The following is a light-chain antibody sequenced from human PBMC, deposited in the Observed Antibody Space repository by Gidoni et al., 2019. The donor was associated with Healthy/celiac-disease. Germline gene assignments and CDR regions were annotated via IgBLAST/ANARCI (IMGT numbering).Light chain of an antibody. J-gene: IGKJ1*01. CDR3: QQYGSSPPT. Sequence: EIVLTQSPGTLSLSPGERATLSCRASQSVSSSYLAWYQQKPGQAPRLRIYGASSRATGIPDRLSGSGSGTDFTLTISRLEPEDFAVYYCQQYGSSPPTFGQGTKVEIK. CDR1: QSVSSSY. V-gene: IGKV3-20*01. CDR2: GAS.